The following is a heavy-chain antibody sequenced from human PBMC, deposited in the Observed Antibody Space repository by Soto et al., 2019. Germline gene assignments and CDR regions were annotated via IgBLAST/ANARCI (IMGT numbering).Heavy chain of an antibody. CDR3: ASYSTPDNSDAFDI. Sequence: ASVKVSCKASGYTFTGYYMHWVRQAPGQGLEWMGWINPNSGGTNYAQKFQGWVTMTRDTSISTAYMELSRLRSDDTAVYYCASYSTPDNSDAFDIWGQGTMVTVSS. CDR2: INPNSGGT. J-gene: IGHJ3*02. D-gene: IGHD6-13*01. CDR1: GYTFTGYY. V-gene: IGHV1-2*04.